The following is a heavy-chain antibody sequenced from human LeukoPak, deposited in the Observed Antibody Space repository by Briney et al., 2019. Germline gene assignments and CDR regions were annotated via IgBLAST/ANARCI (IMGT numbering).Heavy chain of an antibody. CDR3: VRHSGRAGGQ. Sequence: GGSLRLSCAASGFNFGVHYMSWVRQAPGKGPERISYISGNGGDIAYADSEKGRFTISRDNVKNSLHLQMNSLRVEDTAVYHCVRHSGRAGGQWGRGILIAVSS. CDR1: GFNFGVHY. D-gene: IGHD3-10*01. CDR2: ISGNGGDI. J-gene: IGHJ4*02. V-gene: IGHV3/OR16-9*01.